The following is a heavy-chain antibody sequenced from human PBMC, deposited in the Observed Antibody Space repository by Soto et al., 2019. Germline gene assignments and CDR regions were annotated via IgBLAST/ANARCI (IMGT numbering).Heavy chain of an antibody. D-gene: IGHD2-2*01. Sequence: ASVKVSCKASGYTFTGYYMHWVRQAPGQGLEWMGWINPNSGGTNYAQKFQGWVTMTRDTSISTAYMELSRLRSDDTAVYYCARDNNIVVVPAAYYGQEYYFDYWGQGTLVTVSS. J-gene: IGHJ4*02. CDR1: GYTFTGYY. CDR3: ARDNNIVVVPAAYYGQEYYFDY. V-gene: IGHV1-2*04. CDR2: INPNSGGT.